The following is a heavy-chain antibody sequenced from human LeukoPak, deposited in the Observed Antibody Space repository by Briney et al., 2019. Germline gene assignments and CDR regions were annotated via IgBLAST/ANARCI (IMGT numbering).Heavy chain of an antibody. CDR1: GFTFSTYS. CDR2: ISSGSSI. Sequence: GGSLRLSCAASGFTFSTYSMNWVRQPPGKGLEWVSHISSGSSIYYGDSVKGRFTISRDNSKNTLYLQMNSLRAEDTAVYYCAKDSGFQLRYFDWLLDYWGQGTLVTVSS. D-gene: IGHD3-9*01. V-gene: IGHV3-48*01. CDR3: AKDSGFQLRYFDWLLDY. J-gene: IGHJ4*02.